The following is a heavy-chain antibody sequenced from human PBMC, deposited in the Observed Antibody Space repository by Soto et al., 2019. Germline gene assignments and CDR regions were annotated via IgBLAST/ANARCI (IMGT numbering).Heavy chain of an antibody. V-gene: IGHV3-30*18. CDR2: ISYDGSKN. J-gene: IGHJ4*02. Sequence: GGSLRLSCAASGFTFSSYGMHWVRQAPGKGLEWVAVISYDGSKNYYADSVKGRFTISRDNSKNTLYLQMNSLRTEDTAVYYCAKDGSRGYSYGRPDYWGQGTLVTVSS. CDR3: AKDGSRGYSYGRPDY. D-gene: IGHD5-18*01. CDR1: GFTFSSYG.